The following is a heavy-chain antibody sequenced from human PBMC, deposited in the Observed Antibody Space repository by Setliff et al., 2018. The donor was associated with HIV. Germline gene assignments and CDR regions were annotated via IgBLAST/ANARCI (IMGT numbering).Heavy chain of an antibody. J-gene: IGHJ4*02. Sequence: GASVKVSCKASGGTFSSYAISWVRQAPGQGLEWMGGIIPIFGTANYAQKFQGRVTITTDESTSTAYMELSSLRSEDTAVYYCARVADRYYYGSGSQYYFDYWGQGTLVTVS. CDR3: ARVADRYYYGSGSQYYFDY. D-gene: IGHD3-10*01. V-gene: IGHV1-69*05. CDR1: GGTFSSYA. CDR2: IIPIFGTA.